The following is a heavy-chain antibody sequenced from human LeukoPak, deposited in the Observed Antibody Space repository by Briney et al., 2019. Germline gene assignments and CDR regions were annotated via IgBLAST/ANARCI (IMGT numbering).Heavy chain of an antibody. D-gene: IGHD3-10*01. CDR3: ARAVRGAKNQFIYRYYYYMDV. J-gene: IGHJ6*03. Sequence: ASVKVSCKASGYTFTAYYMHWVRQAPGQGLEWMGWVNPISGGTHYTQKFQGRVTMTRDTSITTASMELSNLSSADTAVYYCARAVRGAKNQFIYRYYYYMDVWGKGTTVTVSS. V-gene: IGHV1-2*02. CDR2: VNPISGGT. CDR1: GYTFTAYY.